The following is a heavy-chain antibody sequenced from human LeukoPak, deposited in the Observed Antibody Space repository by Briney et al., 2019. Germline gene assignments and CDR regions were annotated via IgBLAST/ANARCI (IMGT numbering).Heavy chain of an antibody. D-gene: IGHD2-8*02. V-gene: IGHV4-34*01. Sequence: SETLSLTCAVYGGSFSGYYWSWIRQPPGKGLEWIGEINHSGSTNYNPSLKSRVTISVDTSENQFSLKLSSVTAADTAVYYCARGPFIVLVVYAHWFDPWGQGTLVTVSS. CDR1: GGSFSGYY. J-gene: IGHJ5*02. CDR3: ARGPFIVLVVYAHWFDP. CDR2: INHSGST.